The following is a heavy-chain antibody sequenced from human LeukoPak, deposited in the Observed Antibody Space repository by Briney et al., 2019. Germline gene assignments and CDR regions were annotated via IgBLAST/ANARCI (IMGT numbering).Heavy chain of an antibody. CDR2: ISSSSSYI. V-gene: IGHV3-21*01. CDR1: GFTFSSYS. Sequence: AGGSLRLSCAASGFTFSSYSMNWVRQAPGKGLEWVSSISSSSSYIYYADSVKGRFTISRDNAKNSLYLQMNSLRAEDTAVYYCATSRTYGDSKYYFDYWGQGTLVTVSS. J-gene: IGHJ4*02. D-gene: IGHD4-17*01. CDR3: ATSRTYGDSKYYFDY.